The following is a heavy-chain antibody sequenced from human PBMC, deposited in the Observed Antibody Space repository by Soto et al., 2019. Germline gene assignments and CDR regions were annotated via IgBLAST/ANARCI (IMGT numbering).Heavy chain of an antibody. D-gene: IGHD2-2*01. CDR1: GFTFSSYS. J-gene: IGHJ4*02. Sequence: EVQLVESGGGLVQPGGSLRLSCAASGFTFSSYSMNWVRQAPGKGLEWVSYISSSSSYIYYADSVKGRFTISRDNAKNSLYLQMNSLRAEDTAVYYCHIFVVVPAANYYFDYWGQGTLVTVSS. CDR2: ISSSSSYI. CDR3: HIFVVVPAANYYFDY. V-gene: IGHV3-21*05.